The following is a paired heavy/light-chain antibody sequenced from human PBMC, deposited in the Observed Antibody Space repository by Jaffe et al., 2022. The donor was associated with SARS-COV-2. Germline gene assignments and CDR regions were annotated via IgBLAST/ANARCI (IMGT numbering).Light chain of an antibody. Sequence: EIVLTQSPATLSLSPGERATLSCRASQSVSSYLAWYQQKPGQAPRLLIYDASNRATGIPARFSGSGSGTDFTLTISSLEPEDFAVYYCQQRSNWPLITFGQGTRLEIK. CDR3: QQRSNWPLIT. CDR2: DAS. J-gene: IGKJ5*01. V-gene: IGKV3-11*01. CDR1: QSVSSY.
Heavy chain of an antibody. J-gene: IGHJ3*02. V-gene: IGHV5-51*01. CDR1: GYSFTSYW. D-gene: IGHD3-22*01. Sequence: EVQLVQSGAEVKKPGESLKISCKGSGYSFTSYWIGWVRQMPGKGLEWMGIIYPGDSDTRYSPSFQGQVTISADKSISTAYLQWSSLKASDTAMYYCARHPLLYYYDSSGYGRSDAFDIWGQGTMVTVSS. CDR2: IYPGDSDT. CDR3: ARHPLLYYYDSSGYGRSDAFDI.